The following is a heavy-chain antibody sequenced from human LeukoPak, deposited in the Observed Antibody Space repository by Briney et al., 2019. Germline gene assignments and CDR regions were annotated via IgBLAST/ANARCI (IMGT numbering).Heavy chain of an antibody. Sequence: GGSLRLSCAASGFTFSSYSMNWVRQAPGKGLEWVSSISSSSSYIYYADSVKGRFTISRDNAKNSLYLQMNSLRAEDTAVYYCARDQVGGYYDSSGDNWFDPWGQGTLVTVPS. J-gene: IGHJ5*02. D-gene: IGHD3-22*01. CDR3: ARDQVGGYYDSSGDNWFDP. CDR2: ISSSSSYI. V-gene: IGHV3-21*01. CDR1: GFTFSSYS.